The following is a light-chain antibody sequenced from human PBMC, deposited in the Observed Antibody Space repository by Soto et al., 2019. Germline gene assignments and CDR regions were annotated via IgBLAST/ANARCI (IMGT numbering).Light chain of an antibody. V-gene: IGKV3-15*01. Sequence: ETGMTQSPATLSVSPGERATLSCRASQSIRNRLAWYQQKPGQAPRVLIYDASTRATGIPARFSGSGSGTEFTLTISSLQSEDFAVYYCQQYNDWPRTFGQGTKVEIK. J-gene: IGKJ1*01. CDR3: QQYNDWPRT. CDR1: QSIRNR. CDR2: DAS.